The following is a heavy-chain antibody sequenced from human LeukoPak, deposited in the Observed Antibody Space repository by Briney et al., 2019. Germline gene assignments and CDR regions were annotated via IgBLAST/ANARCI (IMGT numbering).Heavy chain of an antibody. J-gene: IGHJ4*02. CDR1: GFALSHYS. V-gene: IGHV3-48*02. D-gene: IGHD2-15*01. Sequence: GGSLRLSCAASGFALSHYSMNWVRQAPGKGLEWVSYITPSRTTIYYADSGKGRFTISRDNAKKSLYLQMNSLRDEDTAVYFCARDMRGSCSGGTCYTGIFDYWGQGTLVTVSS. CDR2: ITPSRTTI. CDR3: ARDMRGSCSGGTCYTGIFDY.